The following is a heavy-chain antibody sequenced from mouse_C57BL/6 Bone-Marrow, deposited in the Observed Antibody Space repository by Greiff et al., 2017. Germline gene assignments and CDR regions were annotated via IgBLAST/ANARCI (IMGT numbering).Heavy chain of an antibody. CDR2: IDPSDSYT. V-gene: IGHV1-69*01. CDR3: ARAPITTVVGDGMDY. Sequence: QVQLKQPGAELVMPGASVKLSCKASGYTFTSYWMHWVKQRPGQGLEWIGEIDPSDSYTNYNQKFKGKSTLTVDKSSSTAYMQLSSLTSEDSAVYYCARAPITTVVGDGMDYWGQGTSVTVSA. J-gene: IGHJ4*01. CDR1: GYTFTSYW. D-gene: IGHD1-1*01.